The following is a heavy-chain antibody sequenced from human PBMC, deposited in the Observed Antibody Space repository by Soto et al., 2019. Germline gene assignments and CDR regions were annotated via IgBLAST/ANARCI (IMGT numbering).Heavy chain of an antibody. D-gene: IGHD3-9*01. CDR1: GYTFTSNY. Sequence: GSSGKVSCKESGYTFTSNYMHWVRQSPGQGLEWMGIINPSGGSTTYAQKFQGRVTMTRDTSTSTVYMELSSLRSEDTAVYYCARDICVTRYHKAYSGRRSSVIGSS. J-gene: IGHJ4*02. CDR3: ARDICVTRYHKAY. V-gene: IGHV1-46*03. CDR2: INPSGGST.